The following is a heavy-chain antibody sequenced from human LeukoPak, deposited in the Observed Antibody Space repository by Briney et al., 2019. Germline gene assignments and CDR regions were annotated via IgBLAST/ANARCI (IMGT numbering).Heavy chain of an antibody. D-gene: IGHD6-19*01. CDR2: IYDSGTT. CDR1: GGSISGWY. Sequence: SETLSLTCAVSGGSISGWYWSWIRQPPGKGLEWIGHIYDSGTTNYNPSLKSRVTMSVDSSKNQFSLKLSSVTAADTAAYYCARETTLTGYSSGLGFNYWGQGTLVTVSS. J-gene: IGHJ4*02. V-gene: IGHV4-59*01. CDR3: ARETTLTGYSSGLGFNY.